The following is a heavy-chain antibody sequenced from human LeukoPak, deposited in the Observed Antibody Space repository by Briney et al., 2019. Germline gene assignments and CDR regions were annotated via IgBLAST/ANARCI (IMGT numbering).Heavy chain of an antibody. CDR1: GYRFSDYW. Sequence: ESRQISCKGSGYRFSDYWIGWVRQMPGKGLEWMGIIYPGDSDIRYSPSFQGQVTFSADKSISTAYLQWSSLKASDTAMYYCAKYYYDRSVGPFDYWGQGTLGTVSS. CDR2: IYPGDSDI. V-gene: IGHV5-51*01. J-gene: IGHJ4*02. D-gene: IGHD3-22*01. CDR3: AKYYYDRSVGPFDY.